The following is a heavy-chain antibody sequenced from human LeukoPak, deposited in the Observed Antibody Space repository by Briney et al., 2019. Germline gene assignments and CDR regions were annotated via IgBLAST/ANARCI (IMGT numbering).Heavy chain of an antibody. D-gene: IGHD2-2*01. Sequence: GESLKISCKGSGYSFTSYWIGWVRQMPGKGLEWMGIIYPGDSDTRYSPSFQGQVTISADKSISTAYLQWSSLKASDTAMYYCARGGFGPVVQAASNWFDPWGQGTLVTVSS. V-gene: IGHV5-51*01. J-gene: IGHJ5*02. CDR3: ARGGFGPVVQAASNWFDP. CDR2: IYPGDSDT. CDR1: GYSFTSYW.